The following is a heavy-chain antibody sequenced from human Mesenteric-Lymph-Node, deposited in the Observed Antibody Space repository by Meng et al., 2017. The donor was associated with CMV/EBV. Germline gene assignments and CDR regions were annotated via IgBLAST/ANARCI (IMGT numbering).Heavy chain of an antibody. CDR1: CY. CDR3: ACGRPGYCSGCSCYQPFDY. D-gene: IGHD2-15*01. Sequence: CYWSSIRQPPGKRPGWVGEFNRNGNSSYSPSLKRRVTISVDTSENPFSLKLSSVPAADTAVYYCACGRPGYCSGCSCYQPFDYWGQGTLVTVSS. V-gene: IGHV4-34*01. J-gene: IGHJ4*02. CDR2: FNRNGNS.